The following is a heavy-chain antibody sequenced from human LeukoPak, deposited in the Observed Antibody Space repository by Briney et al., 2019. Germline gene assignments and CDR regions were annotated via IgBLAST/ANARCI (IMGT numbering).Heavy chain of an antibody. J-gene: IGHJ4*02. Sequence: QSGGSLRLSCAASGFTFSSYGMHWVRQAPGKGLEWVAVISYDGSNKYYADSVKGRFTISRDNSKNTLYLQMNSLRAEDTAVYHCAKDFPVGATAFDYWGQGTLVTVSS. D-gene: IGHD1-26*01. CDR2: ISYDGSNK. CDR1: GFTFSSYG. V-gene: IGHV3-30*18. CDR3: AKDFPVGATAFDY.